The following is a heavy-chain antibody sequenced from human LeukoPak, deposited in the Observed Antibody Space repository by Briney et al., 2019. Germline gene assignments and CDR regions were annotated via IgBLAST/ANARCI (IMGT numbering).Heavy chain of an antibody. CDR1: GGSISSYY. CDR2: IYYSGST. J-gene: IGHJ4*02. V-gene: IGHV4-59*01. CDR3: ARCDGNYYCNY. D-gene: IGHD1-7*01. Sequence: SETLSLTCTVSGGSISSYYWSWLRQPPGKGLEWIGYIYYSGSTNYNPSLKSRVTISVDTSKNQFSLKLSSVTAADTAVYYCARCDGNYYCNYWGQGTLVTVSS.